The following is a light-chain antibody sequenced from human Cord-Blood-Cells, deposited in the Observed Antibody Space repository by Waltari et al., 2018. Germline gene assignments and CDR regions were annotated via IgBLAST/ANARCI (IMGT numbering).Light chain of an antibody. CDR2: GNS. CDR3: QSYDSSLNVV. J-gene: IGLJ2*01. Sequence: QSVLTQTPSVSGAPGQRVTIPCTGSSSNIGAGYDLHWYQQLPGTAPKLLIYGNSNRPSGVPDRFSGSKSGTSASLAITGLQAEDEADYYCQSYDSSLNVVFGGGTKLTVL. V-gene: IGLV1-40*01. CDR1: SSNIGAGYD.